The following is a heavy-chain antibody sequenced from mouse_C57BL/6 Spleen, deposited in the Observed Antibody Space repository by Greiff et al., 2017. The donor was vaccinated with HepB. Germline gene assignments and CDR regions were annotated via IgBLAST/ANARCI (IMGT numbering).Heavy chain of an antibody. Sequence: QVQLQQPGAELVKPGASVKLSCKASGYTFTSYWMHWVKQRPGRGFEWIGRIDPNSGGTKYNEKFKSKATLTVDKPSSTAYMQLSSLTSEDSAVYYCARPYYSNYEGAMDYWGQGTSVTVSS. CDR2: IDPNSGGT. CDR3: ARPYYSNYEGAMDY. V-gene: IGHV1-72*01. J-gene: IGHJ4*01. D-gene: IGHD2-5*01. CDR1: GYTFTSYW.